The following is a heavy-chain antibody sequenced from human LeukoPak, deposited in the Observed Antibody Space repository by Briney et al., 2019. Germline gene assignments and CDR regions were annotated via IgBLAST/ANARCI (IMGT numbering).Heavy chain of an antibody. V-gene: IGHV4-34*01. Sequence: PSETLSLTCAVYGGSFSGYYWSWIRQPPGKGLEWIGEINHSGSTSYNPSLKSRVTISVDTSKNQFSLKLSSVTAADTAVYYCARRKDIVVVPAVRGAFDYWGQGTLVTVSS. CDR2: INHSGST. J-gene: IGHJ4*02. CDR1: GGSFSGYY. D-gene: IGHD2-2*01. CDR3: ARRKDIVVVPAVRGAFDY.